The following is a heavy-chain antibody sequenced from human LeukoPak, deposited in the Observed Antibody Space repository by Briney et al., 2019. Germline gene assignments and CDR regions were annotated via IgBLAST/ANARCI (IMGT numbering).Heavy chain of an antibody. Sequence: ASVTVSCKASGYIFTSYYMYWVRQAPGQGLEWMGIINPSGGSIRYAQKFQGRVTMTRDTSTSTVYMELSSLRSEDTAVYYCARGRNYYDSSGYYYEGDAFDIWGQGTMVTVSS. CDR3: ARGRNYYDSSGYYYEGDAFDI. V-gene: IGHV1-46*01. J-gene: IGHJ3*02. CDR1: GYIFTSYY. D-gene: IGHD3-22*01. CDR2: INPSGGSI.